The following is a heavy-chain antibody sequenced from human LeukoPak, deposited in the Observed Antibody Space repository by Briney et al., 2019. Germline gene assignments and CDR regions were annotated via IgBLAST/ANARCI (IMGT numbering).Heavy chain of an antibody. CDR3: ARDLGQDVGYCSGGSCYSGDYYYGMDV. Sequence: ASVKVSCKASGYTFTSYAMHWVRQAPGQRLEWMGWINAGNGNTKYSQKFQGRVTITRDTSASTAYMELSSLRSEDTAVYYCARDLGQDVGYCSGGSCYSGDYYYGMDVWGQGTTVTVSS. D-gene: IGHD2-15*01. CDR1: GYTFTSYA. CDR2: INAGNGNT. V-gene: IGHV1-3*01. J-gene: IGHJ6*02.